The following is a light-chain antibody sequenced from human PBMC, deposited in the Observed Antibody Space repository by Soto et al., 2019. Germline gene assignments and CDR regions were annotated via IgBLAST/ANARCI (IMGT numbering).Light chain of an antibody. CDR1: QSVSSN. CDR3: QQYNPRRWT. CDR2: GAS. V-gene: IGKV3-15*01. Sequence: IVVEQKPSAQPGAGRESATRCCRSSQSVSSNLAWYQQKPGQAPRLLIYGASTRATGIPARFSGSGSGTESTLTISILQSEDFAVYYCQQYNPRRWTFGQGTKVDIK. J-gene: IGKJ1*01.